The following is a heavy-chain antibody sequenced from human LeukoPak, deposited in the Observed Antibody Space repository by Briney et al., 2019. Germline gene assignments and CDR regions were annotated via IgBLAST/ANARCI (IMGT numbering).Heavy chain of an antibody. CDR2: IKPDGSEK. Sequence: GGSLRLSCAASGFTFSSYWMSWVRQAPGKGLEWVANIKPDGSEKYYVDSVKGRFTISRDNARNSLYLQMNSLRVEDTALYYCATAYYYATADWGQGTLVTVSS. CDR3: ATAYYYATAD. J-gene: IGHJ4*02. CDR1: GFTFSSYW. D-gene: IGHD3-10*01. V-gene: IGHV3-7*01.